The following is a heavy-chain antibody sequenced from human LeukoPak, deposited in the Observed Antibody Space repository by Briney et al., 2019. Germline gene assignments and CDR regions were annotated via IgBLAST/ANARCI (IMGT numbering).Heavy chain of an antibody. D-gene: IGHD6-19*01. J-gene: IGHJ5*02. CDR1: GFTFSNAW. V-gene: IGHV3-15*01. CDR2: IKSKTDGGTT. Sequence: GGSLRLSCAASGFTFSNAWMSWVRQAPGKGLEWVGRIKSKTDGGTTDYAAPVKGRFAISSDDSKNTLYLQMNSLKTEDTAVYYCTTDSTIAVAGSLWFDPWGQGTLVTVSS. CDR3: TTDSTIAVAGSLWFDP.